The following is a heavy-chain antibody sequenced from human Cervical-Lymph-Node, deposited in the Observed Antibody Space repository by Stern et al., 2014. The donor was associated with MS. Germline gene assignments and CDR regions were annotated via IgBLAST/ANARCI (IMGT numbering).Heavy chain of an antibody. CDR1: GGSISDFN. V-gene: IGHV4-59*01. J-gene: IGHJ4*02. D-gene: IGHD6-19*01. CDR2: IYYSGST. Sequence: QVQLQESGPGLVKPSETLSLTCTASGGSISDFNWSWVRQPPGKGLEWIGNIYYSGSTNYNPSLKSRITISVDTSEKQLSLKLKSVTAADTAVYYCAGESSGNFDYWGQGTLVTVSS. CDR3: AGESSGNFDY.